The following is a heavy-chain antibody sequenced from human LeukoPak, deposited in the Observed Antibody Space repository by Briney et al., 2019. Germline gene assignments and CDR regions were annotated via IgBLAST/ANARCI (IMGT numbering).Heavy chain of an antibody. CDR2: ISSSGSTI. CDR1: GFTFSDYY. Sequence: PGGSLRLSCAASGFTFSDYYMSWIRQAPGKGLEWVSYISSSGSTIYYADSVKGRFTISRDNAKNSLYLQMNSLRAEDTAVYYCARVPFRLLLLLDIWGQGTMVTVSS. CDR3: ARVPFRLLLLLDI. V-gene: IGHV3-11*01. J-gene: IGHJ3*02. D-gene: IGHD3-22*01.